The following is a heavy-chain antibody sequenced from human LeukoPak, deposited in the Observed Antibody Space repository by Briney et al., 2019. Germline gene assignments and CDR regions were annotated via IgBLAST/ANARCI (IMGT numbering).Heavy chain of an antibody. Sequence: GASVKVSCKASGYTFTSYDINWVRQATGQGLEWMGWMNPNSGNTGYAQKFQGRVTITTDESTSTAYMELSSLRSEDTAVYYCARSTYGDYGYFDYWGQGTLVTVSS. J-gene: IGHJ4*02. CDR1: GYTFTSYD. V-gene: IGHV1-8*01. CDR3: ARSTYGDYGYFDY. D-gene: IGHD4-17*01. CDR2: MNPNSGNT.